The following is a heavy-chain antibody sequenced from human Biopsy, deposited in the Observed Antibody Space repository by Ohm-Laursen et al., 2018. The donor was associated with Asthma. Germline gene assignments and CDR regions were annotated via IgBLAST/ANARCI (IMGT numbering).Heavy chain of an antibody. V-gene: IGHV3-30*18. CDR2: ISYDGSNK. CDR1: GFTFSSYD. D-gene: IGHD3-3*01. J-gene: IGHJ6*02. Sequence: SLRLSCAASGFTFSSYDMHWVRQAPGKGLEWVAVISYDGSNKYYADSVKGRFTISRDNSKNTLYLQMNSLRAEDTAVYYCAKWDTYYDFWSGYYTRYNYYYYGMDVWGQGTTVTVSS. CDR3: AKWDTYYDFWSGYYTRYNYYYYGMDV.